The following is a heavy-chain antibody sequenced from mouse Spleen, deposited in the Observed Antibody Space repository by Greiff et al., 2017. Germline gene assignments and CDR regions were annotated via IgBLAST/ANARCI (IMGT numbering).Heavy chain of an antibody. CDR2: IWSGGST. V-gene: IGHV2-2*01. D-gene: IGHD2-4*01. CDR3: ARSYYDYDEAWFAY. J-gene: IGHJ3*01. Sequence: QVQLQQSGPGLVQPSQSLSITCTVSGFSLTSYGVHWVRQSPGKGLEWLGVIWSGGSTDYNAAFISRLSISKDNSKSQVFFKMNSLQADDTAIYYCARSYYDYDEAWFAYWGQGTLVTVSA. CDR1: GFSLTSYG.